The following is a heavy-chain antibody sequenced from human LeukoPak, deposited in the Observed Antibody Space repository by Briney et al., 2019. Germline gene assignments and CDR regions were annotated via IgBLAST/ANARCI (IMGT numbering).Heavy chain of an antibody. CDR3: VKATIVGATGY. V-gene: IGHV3-64D*06. J-gene: IGHJ4*02. CDR2: ISSNGGST. CDR1: GFTFSSYA. Sequence: GGSLRLSCSTSGFTFSSYAMHWVRQAPGKGLEYVSAISSNGGSTYYADSVKGRFTISRDNSKNTLYLQMSSLRAEDTAVYYCVKATIVGATGYWGEGTLVTVSS. D-gene: IGHD1-26*01.